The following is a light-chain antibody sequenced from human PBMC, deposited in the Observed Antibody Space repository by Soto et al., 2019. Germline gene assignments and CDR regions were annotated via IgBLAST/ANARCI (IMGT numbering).Light chain of an antibody. Sequence: EIVLTQSPGTLSLSPGERATHSCRASQSVSSSYLAWYQQKPGQAPRPLIYGASSRAIGIPDRFSGSGSGTDFTLTISRLEPKDFAVYYCQQYGSSPWTFGQGTKVDIK. CDR1: QSVSSSY. CDR3: QQYGSSPWT. J-gene: IGKJ1*01. V-gene: IGKV3-20*01. CDR2: GAS.